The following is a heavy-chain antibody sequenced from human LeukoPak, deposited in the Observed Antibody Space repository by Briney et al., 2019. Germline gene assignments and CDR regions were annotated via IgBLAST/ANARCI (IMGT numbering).Heavy chain of an antibody. V-gene: IGHV3-15*01. CDR2: IKSKTDGGTT. CDR3: TTDRDILTGYYLYYFDY. D-gene: IGHD3-9*01. CDR1: GFTFSNAW. J-gene: IGHJ4*02. Sequence: GGSLRLSCAASGFTFSNAWMSWVRQAPGKGLGWVGRIKSKTDGGTTDYAAPVKGRFTISRDDSKNTLYLQMNSLKTEDTAVYYCTTDRDILTGYYLYYFDYWGQGTLVTVSS.